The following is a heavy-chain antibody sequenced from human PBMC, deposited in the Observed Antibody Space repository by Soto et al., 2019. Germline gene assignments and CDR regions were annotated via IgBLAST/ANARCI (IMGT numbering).Heavy chain of an antibody. V-gene: IGHV4-4*07. D-gene: IGHD2-15*01. Sequence: QVQLQESGPGLVKPSETLSLTCIVSGASISGYYWSWVRQPAGKGLEWIGRFYTSGSANTNYNHSRKSRATMSVDTSKNHFSPKISSVTAADTAVYYCVRESGGGGYCSGGSCYGMDVWGQGTTVTVSS. J-gene: IGHJ6*02. CDR3: VRESGGGGYCSGGSCYGMDV. CDR1: GASISGYY. CDR2: FYTSGSANT.